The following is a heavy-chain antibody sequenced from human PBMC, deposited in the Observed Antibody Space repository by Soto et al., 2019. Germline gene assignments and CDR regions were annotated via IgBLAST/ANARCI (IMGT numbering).Heavy chain of an antibody. D-gene: IGHD3-10*01. J-gene: IGHJ4*02. CDR1: GGSISSFY. CDR3: ARHNYGSGSTYFDY. V-gene: IGHV4-59*08. CDR2: IYYSGST. Sequence: SQTLSLTCTVSGGSISSFYWSWIRQPPGKGLEWIGYIYYSGSTNYNPSLKSRVTISVDTTKNQFSLKLNSMTAADTAVYYCARHNYGSGSTYFDYWGQGTLVTVSS.